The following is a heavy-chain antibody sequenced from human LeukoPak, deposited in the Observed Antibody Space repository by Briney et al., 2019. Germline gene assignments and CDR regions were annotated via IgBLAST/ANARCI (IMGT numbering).Heavy chain of an antibody. D-gene: IGHD3-10*02. J-gene: IGHJ6*04. CDR1: EFSVASNY. Sequence: GGSLRLSSAASEFSVASNYMTWVRPAPGKGLEWVSLIYSGGSTYYADSVQGRFTISRDDSKSTLYLQMNSLRAEDTAVYYCAELGITMIGGVWGKGTTVTISS. CDR2: IYSGGST. CDR3: AELGITMIGGV. V-gene: IGHV3-66*01.